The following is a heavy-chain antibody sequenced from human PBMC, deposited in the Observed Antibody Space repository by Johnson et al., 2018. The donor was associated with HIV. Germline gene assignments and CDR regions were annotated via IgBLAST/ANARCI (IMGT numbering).Heavy chain of an antibody. D-gene: IGHD2-21*02. CDR3: ARGRYSSVVVTWDVFDV. CDR2: ISSGFATI. J-gene: IGHJ3*01. Sequence: QVQLVESGGGLVKPGGSLRLSCAASGFTFSDFFMSWIRQAQGKGLECVSYISSGFATIHYADSVKGRFTISRDNAKNSLYLQMNSLTTEDTAVYCCARGRYSSVVVTWDVFDVWGQGTMVTVSS. CDR1: GFTFSDFF. V-gene: IGHV3-11*04.